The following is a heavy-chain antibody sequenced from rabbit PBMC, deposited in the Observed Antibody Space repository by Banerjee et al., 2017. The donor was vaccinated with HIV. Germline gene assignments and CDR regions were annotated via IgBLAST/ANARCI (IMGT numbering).Heavy chain of an antibody. J-gene: IGHJ3*01. D-gene: IGHD4-2*01. Sequence: QEQLVESGGGLVKPGASLTLTCTASGFSFSSSYMMCWVRQAPGKGLEWIGCIGTGSGSTYYASWAKGRFTISKTSSTTVTLQMTSLTAADTATYFCARGPYAGVAGYGLKLWGQGTLVTVS. V-gene: IGHV1S45*01. CDR1: GFSFSSSYM. CDR2: IGTGSGST. CDR3: ARGPYAGVAGYGLKL.